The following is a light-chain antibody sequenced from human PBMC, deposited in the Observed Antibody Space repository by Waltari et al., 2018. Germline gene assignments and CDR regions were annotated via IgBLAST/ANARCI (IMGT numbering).Light chain of an antibody. Sequence: QSALTQPPSASGSPGQSVTIPCPGTSSDVGGYTYVSWYQQHPGKAPKVMIYDDTKRPSGVPDRFSGSKSGNTASLTVSGLQADDEADYYCSSYAGSNNFRVFGGGTQLTVL. J-gene: IGLJ3*02. V-gene: IGLV2-8*01. CDR3: SSYAGSNNFRV. CDR2: DDT. CDR1: SSDVGGYTY.